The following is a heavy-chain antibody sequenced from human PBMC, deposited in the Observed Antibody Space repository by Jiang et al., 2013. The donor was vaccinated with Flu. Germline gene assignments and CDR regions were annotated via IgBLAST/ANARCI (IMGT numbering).Heavy chain of an antibody. V-gene: IGHV4-61*02. D-gene: IGHD3-10*01. Sequence: GLVKPSQTLSLTCTVSGGSISSGSYYWSWIRQPAGKGLEWVGRIYTSGSTNYNPSLKSRVTISVDTSKNQFSLKLSSVTAADTAVYYCARDYYGSGSYPYWGQGTLVTVSS. CDR3: ARDYYGSGSYPY. CDR1: GGSISSGSYY. CDR2: IYTSGST. J-gene: IGHJ4*02.